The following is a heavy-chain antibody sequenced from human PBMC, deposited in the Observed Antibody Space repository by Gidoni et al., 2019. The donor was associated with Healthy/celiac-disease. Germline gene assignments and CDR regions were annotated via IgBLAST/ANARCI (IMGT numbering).Heavy chain of an antibody. Sequence: QVQLQESGPGLVKPSQTLSLTCTVSGGSISSGGYYCSWIRQHPGKGLEWIGYLYYSGSTYYNPSLKSRVTISVDTSKNQFSLKLSSVTAADTAVYYCARDADYYYDSSGYYFPFDYWGQGTLVTVSS. V-gene: IGHV4-31*03. J-gene: IGHJ4*02. D-gene: IGHD3-22*01. CDR3: ARDADYYYDSSGYYFPFDY. CDR1: GGSISSGGYY. CDR2: LYYSGST.